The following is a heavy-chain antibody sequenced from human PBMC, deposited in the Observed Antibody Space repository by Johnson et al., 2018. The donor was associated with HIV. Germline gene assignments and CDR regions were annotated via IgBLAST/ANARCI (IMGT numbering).Heavy chain of an antibody. CDR3: AKDGGSYGGAFDI. CDR2: INSDGSST. D-gene: IGHD1-26*01. Sequence: VQLVESGGGVIRPGGSLRLSCAASGFTFSSYWMHWVRQAPGKGLVWVSRINSDGSSTSYADSVKGRFTISRDNSKNTLYLQMNSLRAEDTAVYYCAKDGGSYGGAFDIWGQGTMVTVSS. V-gene: IGHV3-74*01. J-gene: IGHJ3*02. CDR1: GFTFSSYW.